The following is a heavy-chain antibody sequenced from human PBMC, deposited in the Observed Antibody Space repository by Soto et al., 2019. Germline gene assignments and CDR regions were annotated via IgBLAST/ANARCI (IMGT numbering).Heavy chain of an antibody. Sequence: GGSLRLSCAASGFTFSSYSMNWVRQAPGEGLEWVSSISSSSSYIFYADSVKGRFTISRDNAKNSLYLQMNSLRAEDTAVYYCARDHLRLNFWSGYWPHYYMDVWGKGTTVTVSS. CDR1: GFTFSSYS. V-gene: IGHV3-21*01. J-gene: IGHJ6*03. CDR2: ISSSSSYI. D-gene: IGHD3-3*01. CDR3: ARDHLRLNFWSGYWPHYYMDV.